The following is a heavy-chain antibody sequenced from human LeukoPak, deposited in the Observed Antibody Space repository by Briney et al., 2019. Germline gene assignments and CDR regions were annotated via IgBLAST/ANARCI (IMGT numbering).Heavy chain of an antibody. Sequence: GGSLRLSCAVSGFCVRANHMAWVRQGLGQGLEWISVILPGGVTHYTDSLKDRFAISIDSSKNLLYLQMNSLRAEDTALYYCVRERDYDTYFDFWGRGTLVTVS. V-gene: IGHV3-53*01. CDR2: ILPGGVT. CDR1: GFCVRANH. J-gene: IGHJ4*02. CDR3: VRERDYDTYFDF. D-gene: IGHD3-9*01.